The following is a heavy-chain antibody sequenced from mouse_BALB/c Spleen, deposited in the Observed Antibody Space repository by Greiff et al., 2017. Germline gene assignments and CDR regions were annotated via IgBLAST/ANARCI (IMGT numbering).Heavy chain of an antibody. D-gene: IGHD2-3*01. CDR1: GYTFTSYW. Sequence: VQLQQSGAELAKPGASVKMSCKASGYTFTSYWMHWVKQRPGQGLEWIGYINPSTGYTEYNQKFKDKATLTADKSSSTAYMQLSSLTSEDSAVYYCARSGDGYLDYWGQGTTLTVSS. CDR2: INPSTGYT. V-gene: IGHV1-7*01. J-gene: IGHJ2*01. CDR3: ARSGDGYLDY.